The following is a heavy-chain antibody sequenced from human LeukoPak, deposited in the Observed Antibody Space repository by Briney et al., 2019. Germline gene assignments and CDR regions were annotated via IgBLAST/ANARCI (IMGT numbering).Heavy chain of an antibody. CDR1: GGTFSSYA. D-gene: IGHD4-17*01. V-gene: IGHV1-69*01. J-gene: IGHJ4*02. CDR2: IIPIFGTA. Sequence: ASVKVSCKASGGTFSSYAISWVRQAPGQGLEWMGGIIPIFGTANYAQKFQGRVTITADESTSTAYMELSSLRSEDTAVYYCARDENYGIFFNVDYWGQGTLVTVSS. CDR3: ARDENYGIFFNVDY.